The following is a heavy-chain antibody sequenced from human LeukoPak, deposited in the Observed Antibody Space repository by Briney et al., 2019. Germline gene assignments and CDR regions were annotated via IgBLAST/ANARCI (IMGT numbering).Heavy chain of an antibody. CDR1: GGSFSGYY. V-gene: IGHV4-34*01. J-gene: IGHJ4*02. CDR2: INRSGST. CDR3: ARAPLYHYDSSGYLFDY. Sequence: SATLSLTSAVCGGSFSGYYWSWIRQPPGKVLEWIGEINRSGSTNYNPSLKSRVTISVDTSKNQFSLKLSSVTAADTAIYYCARAPLYHYDSSGYLFDYWGQGTLVTVSS. D-gene: IGHD3-22*01.